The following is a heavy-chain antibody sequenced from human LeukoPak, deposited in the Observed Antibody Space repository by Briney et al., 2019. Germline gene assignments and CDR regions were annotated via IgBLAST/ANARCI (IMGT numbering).Heavy chain of an antibody. D-gene: IGHD3-22*01. J-gene: IGHJ4*02. CDR3: ARAPNTYYYDSSGYWVDY. CDR1: GFTFSSYW. V-gene: IGHV3-74*01. Sequence: GGSLRLSCAASGFTFSSYWMHWVRQAPGKGLVWVSRINSDGSSTSYADSVKGRFTISRDNAKNTLYLQMNSLRAEDTAVYYCARAPNTYYYDSSGYWVDYWGQGTLVTVSS. CDR2: INSDGSST.